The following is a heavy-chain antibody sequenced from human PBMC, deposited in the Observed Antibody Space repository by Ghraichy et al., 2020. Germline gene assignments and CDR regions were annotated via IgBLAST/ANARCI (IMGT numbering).Heavy chain of an antibody. V-gene: IGHV4-59*01. Sequence: SETLSLNCSVSGGSISNSYYWSWIRQPPGKGLEWIGYISYSGSTKYNPSLKSRVTLSVDTTKNHFSLNLRSATAADTAVYYCTRERTAGPTYDWYFDLWGRGTLVTVSS. D-gene: IGHD1-26*01. J-gene: IGHJ2*01. CDR1: GGSISNSYY. CDR3: TRERTAGPTYDWYFDL. CDR2: ISYSGST.